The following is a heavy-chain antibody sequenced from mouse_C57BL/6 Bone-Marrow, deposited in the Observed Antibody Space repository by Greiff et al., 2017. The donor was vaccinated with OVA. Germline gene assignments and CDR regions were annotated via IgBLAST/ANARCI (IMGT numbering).Heavy chain of an antibody. V-gene: IGHV5-17*01. D-gene: IGHD4-1*02. CDR3: ARTQLGRVYFDY. CDR2: ISSGSSTI. J-gene: IGHJ2*01. CDR1: GFTFSDYG. Sequence: EVMLVESGGGLVKPGGSLKLSCAASGFTFSDYGMHWVRQAPEKGLEWVAYISSGSSTIYYADTVKGRFTISRDNAKNTLFLQMTSLRSEDTAMYYCARTQLGRVYFDYWGQGTTLTVSS.